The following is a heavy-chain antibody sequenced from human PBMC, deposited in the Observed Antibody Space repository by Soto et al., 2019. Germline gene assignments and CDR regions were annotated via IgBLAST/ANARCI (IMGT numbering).Heavy chain of an antibody. Sequence: QVQLVQSGAEVKNPGASVKVSCKASGYTFTSFYIHWVRQAPGQGLEWMSIINPNGGSTNYAQNLQGRVTLTRDTSTNRVYMELSSLRSEDTAVYYSARGLTSGDYWGQGTLVTVSS. CDR1: GYTFTSFY. CDR3: ARGLTSGDY. V-gene: IGHV1-46*01. CDR2: INPNGGST. J-gene: IGHJ4*02.